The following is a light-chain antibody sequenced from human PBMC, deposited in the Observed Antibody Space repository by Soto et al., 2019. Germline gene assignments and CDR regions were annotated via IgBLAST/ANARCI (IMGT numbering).Light chain of an antibody. CDR3: MQTLQTPPFT. CDR2: LGS. CDR1: QSLLHSNGYNY. Sequence: DIVMTQSPLSLPVTPGEPASIACRSSQSLLHSNGYNYLDWYLQKPGQSPQLLIYLGSNRASGVPDRISGSGSGTDFTLKISRVEAEHAGVYYCMQTLQTPPFTFGPGTRVDIK. V-gene: IGKV2-28*01. J-gene: IGKJ3*01.